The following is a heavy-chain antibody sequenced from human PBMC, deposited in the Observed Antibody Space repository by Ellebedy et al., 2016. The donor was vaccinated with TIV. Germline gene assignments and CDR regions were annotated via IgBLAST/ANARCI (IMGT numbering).Heavy chain of an antibody. CDR3: ATGPGVLRFLEWLY. J-gene: IGHJ4*02. V-gene: IGHV1-24*01. D-gene: IGHD3-3*01. CDR2: VDPEDGET. Sequence: AASVKVSCKVSGYTLTELSMHWARQAPGKGLEWMGGVDPEDGETIYAQKFQGRVTMTEDTSTDTAYMARSSLRSEDTAVYYCATGPGVLRFLEWLYWGQGTPVTVSS. CDR1: GYTLTELS.